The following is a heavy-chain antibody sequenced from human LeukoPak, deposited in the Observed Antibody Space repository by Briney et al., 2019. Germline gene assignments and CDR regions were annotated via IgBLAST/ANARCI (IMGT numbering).Heavy chain of an antibody. D-gene: IGHD3-16*01. Sequence: SETLSLTCTVSGGSISSYYWSWIRQPPGKGLEWIGYIYYSGSTNYNPSLKSRVTISVDTSKNQFSLKLSSVTAADTAVYYCARHLYDYVWGSYCAFDIWGQGTMVTVSS. CDR2: IYYSGST. CDR3: ARHLYDYVWGSYCAFDI. V-gene: IGHV4-59*08. J-gene: IGHJ3*02. CDR1: GGSISSYY.